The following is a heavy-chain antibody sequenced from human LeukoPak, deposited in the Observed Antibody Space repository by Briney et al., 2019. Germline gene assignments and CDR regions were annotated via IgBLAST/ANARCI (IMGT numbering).Heavy chain of an antibody. CDR2: IIPIFGTA. CDR3: ARVVVVRPLGNYYYYMDV. J-gene: IGHJ6*03. V-gene: IGHV1-69*05. D-gene: IGHD2-2*01. CDR1: GGTFSSYA. Sequence: SVKVSCKASGGTFSSYAISWVRQAPGQGLEWMGGIIPIFGTANYAQKFQGRVTITTDESTSTAYMELSSLRSEDTAAYYCARVVVVRPLGNYYYYMDVWGKGTTVTVSS.